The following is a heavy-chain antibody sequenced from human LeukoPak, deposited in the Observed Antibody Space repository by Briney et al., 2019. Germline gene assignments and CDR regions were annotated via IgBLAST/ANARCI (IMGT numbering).Heavy chain of an antibody. CDR1: GSTFRSYW. J-gene: IGHJ4*02. CDR3: ARGGSFFNY. Sequence: GGSLRLSCAASGSTFRSYWMHWVRQAPGKGLVWVSRINSDGSSTSYADSVKGRFTISRDNAKNTLYLQMNNLRAEDTALYYCARGGSFFNYWGQGILVTVSS. CDR2: INSDGSST. D-gene: IGHD1-26*01. V-gene: IGHV3-74*01.